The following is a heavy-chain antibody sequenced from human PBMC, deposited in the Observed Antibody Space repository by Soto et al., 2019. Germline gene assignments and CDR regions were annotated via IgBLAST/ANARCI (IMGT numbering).Heavy chain of an antibody. J-gene: IGHJ4*02. CDR2: ISGHNGET. CDR1: GYIFSNYG. V-gene: IGHV1-18*01. CDR3: ATTDNSAWVFDK. D-gene: IGHD4-4*01. Sequence: QFQLVQSGGEVKKPGASVKVPCKASGYIFSNYGISWVRQAPGQGLEWMGWISGHNGETKYAQKSQGRVTMTTDTSTNTAYLEVRGLRSGDTATYYCATTDNSAWVFDKWGQGTLVTVSS.